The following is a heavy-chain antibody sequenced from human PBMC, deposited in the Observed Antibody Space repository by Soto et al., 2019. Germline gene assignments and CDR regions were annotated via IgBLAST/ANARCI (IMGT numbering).Heavy chain of an antibody. CDR1: GYTFTSYG. V-gene: IGHV1-18*04. CDR2: ISAYNGNT. CDR3: ARDSSSTGPYYYYGMDV. J-gene: IGHJ6*02. Sequence: QVQLVQSGAEVKQPGASVKVSCKASGYTFTSYGISWVRQAPGQGLEWMGWISAYNGNTNYAQKLQGRVTMTTDTSTSTAYMELRSLRSADTAVYYCARDSSSTGPYYYYGMDVWGQGTTVTVSS. D-gene: IGHD6-6*01.